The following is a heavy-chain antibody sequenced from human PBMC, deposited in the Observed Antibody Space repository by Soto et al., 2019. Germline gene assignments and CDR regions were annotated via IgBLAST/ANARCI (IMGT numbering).Heavy chain of an antibody. J-gene: IGHJ4*02. CDR1: GFTFSDHW. V-gene: IGHV3-74*01. D-gene: IGHD2-21*02. CDR2: INSGGSRT. Sequence: EVQLAESGGVLVQPGGSLRLSCVASGFTFSDHWMHWVRQAPGKGLVWVSRINSGGSRTNYADSVKGRFTISRDNAKNTLDLEMNSLSVGDTAGYYCARGNCSGDTCFFGGTHWGRGTLVTVSP. CDR3: ARGNCSGDTCFFGGTH.